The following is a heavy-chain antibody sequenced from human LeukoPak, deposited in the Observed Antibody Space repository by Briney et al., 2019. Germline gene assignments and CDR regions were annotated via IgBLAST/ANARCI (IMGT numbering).Heavy chain of an antibody. CDR1: GYTFSNFG. CDR3: AKVDPPITVGARGDAFHI. V-gene: IGHV1-18*01. CDR2: SSPYGENP. J-gene: IGHJ3*02. D-gene: IGHD1-26*01. Sequence: GASVKVSCKASGYTFSNFGITWVRQAPGGGREWMGWSSPYGENPDYAQSFQGRVTMTTDTSTSTAYLELRSLRSDDTAVYYCAKVDPPITVGARGDAFHIWGQGTVVIVSS.